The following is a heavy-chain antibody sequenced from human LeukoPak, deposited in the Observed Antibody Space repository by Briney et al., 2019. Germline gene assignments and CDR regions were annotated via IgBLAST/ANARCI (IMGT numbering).Heavy chain of an antibody. CDR1: GFTFSSYG. CDR2: IRYDGSNK. J-gene: IGHJ4*02. CDR3: ARVNGSGSYYDY. Sequence: PGGSLRLSCAASGFTFSSYGMHWVRQAPGKGLEWVAFIRYDGSNKYYADYVKGRFPISRDNSKNTLYLQMNSLRPEDMAVYYCARVNGSGSYYDYWGQGTLVTVSS. D-gene: IGHD3-10*01. V-gene: IGHV3-30*02.